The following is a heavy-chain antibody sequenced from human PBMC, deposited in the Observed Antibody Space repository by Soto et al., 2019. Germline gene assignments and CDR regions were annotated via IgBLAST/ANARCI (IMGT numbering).Heavy chain of an antibody. CDR1: GYTFTGYY. J-gene: IGHJ6*02. Sequence: ASVKVSCEASGYTFTGYYMHWVRQAPGQGLEWMGWINPNSGGTNYVQKFQGWVTMTRDTSISTAYMELSRLRSDDTAVYYCARGDIVVVPAASATYYYYGMDVWGQGTTVTVSS. CDR2: INPNSGGT. D-gene: IGHD2-2*01. CDR3: ARGDIVVVPAASATYYYYGMDV. V-gene: IGHV1-2*04.